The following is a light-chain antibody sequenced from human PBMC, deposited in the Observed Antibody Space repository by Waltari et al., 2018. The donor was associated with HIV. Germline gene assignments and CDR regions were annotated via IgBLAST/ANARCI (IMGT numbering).Light chain of an antibody. CDR1: SSDVGSHNL. Sequence: QSALTQPASVSGSPGQSITISCTGTSSDVGSHNLVSWYQQHPGEAPKLMIYEVGKRPSGVSNRFSGSKSGNTASLTISGLQAEDEADYYCCSYAGSTTWVFGGGTRLTVL. J-gene: IGLJ3*02. V-gene: IGLV2-23*02. CDR3: CSYAGSTTWV. CDR2: EVG.